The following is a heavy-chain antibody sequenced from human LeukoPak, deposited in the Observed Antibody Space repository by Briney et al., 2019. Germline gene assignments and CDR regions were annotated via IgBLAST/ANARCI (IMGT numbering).Heavy chain of an antibody. Sequence: PGGSLRLSCAASGFTFSSYAMSWVRQAPGKGLEWVSAISGSGGSTYYADSVKGRFTISRDNSKNTLYLQMNSLRTEDTAVYYCAKSVGWGSGYRPTIDYWGQGTLVTVSS. V-gene: IGHV3-23*01. J-gene: IGHJ4*02. D-gene: IGHD3-22*01. CDR1: GFTFSSYA. CDR3: AKSVGWGSGYRPTIDY. CDR2: ISGSGGST.